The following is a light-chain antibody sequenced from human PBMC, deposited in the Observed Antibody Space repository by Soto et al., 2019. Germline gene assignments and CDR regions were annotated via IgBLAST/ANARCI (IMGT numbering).Light chain of an antibody. Sequence: IVLTQSPGTLSLSPGERATLSCRASLTGNNNYLAWYQHKSGQAPRLLIYGVYTRGTGIPDRFTGSGSGTEFTLTITRLEPEDSAVYFCQHYGYSRWTFGQGTKVEIK. CDR3: QHYGYSRWT. CDR1: LTGNNNY. V-gene: IGKV3-20*01. CDR2: GVY. J-gene: IGKJ1*01.